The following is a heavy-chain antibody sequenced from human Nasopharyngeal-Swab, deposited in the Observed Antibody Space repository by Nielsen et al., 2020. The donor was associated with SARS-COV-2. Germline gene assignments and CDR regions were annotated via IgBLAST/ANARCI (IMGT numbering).Heavy chain of an antibody. V-gene: IGHV3-48*01. CDR2: ISSSSSTI. J-gene: IGHJ6*03. CDR3: ARDPNFDPSGNMDV. D-gene: IGHD3-9*01. Sequence: GGSLRLSCAASGFTFSSYSMNWVRQAPGKGLEWVSYISSSSSTIYYADSVKGRFTISRDNAKNSLYLQMNSLRAEDTAVYYCARDPNFDPSGNMDVWGKGTTVTVSS. CDR1: GFTFSSYS.